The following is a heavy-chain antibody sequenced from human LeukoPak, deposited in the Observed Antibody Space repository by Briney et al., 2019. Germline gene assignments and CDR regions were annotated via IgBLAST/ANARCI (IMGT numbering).Heavy chain of an antibody. CDR2: YDRRGRT. CDR3: ASSPWASSIGAVDY. D-gene: IGHD6-13*01. CDR1: GGSISTDNYY. V-gene: IGHV4-39*01. Sequence: SETLSLTCTVSGGSISTDNYYWGWIRQPSGKGLEWIGSYDRRGRTYYSPSLKSRVSISVDTSRDQFSLNLRSVTAADTAVYYCASSPWASSIGAVDYWGQGTLVTVSS. J-gene: IGHJ4*02.